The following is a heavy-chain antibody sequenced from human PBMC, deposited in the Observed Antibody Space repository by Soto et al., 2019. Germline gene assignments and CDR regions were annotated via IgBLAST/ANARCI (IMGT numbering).Heavy chain of an antibody. Sequence: GGSRRLSCAAWGLSCSSSAMSWVRQAPGKRLEWVSTFRESGGTTHYADPVKGRFTISRDTSNNILFLQMNSLRAEDTAIYYCTKDSHWAIISPTHDYWGQGTLVTVSS. CDR2: FRESGGTT. CDR1: GLSCSSSA. V-gene: IGHV3-23*01. D-gene: IGHD2-2*01. CDR3: TKDSHWAIISPTHDY. J-gene: IGHJ4*02.